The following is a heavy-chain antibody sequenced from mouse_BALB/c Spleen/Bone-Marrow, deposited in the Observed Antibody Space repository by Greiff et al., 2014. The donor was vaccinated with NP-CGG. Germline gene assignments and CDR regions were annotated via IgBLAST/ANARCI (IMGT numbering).Heavy chain of an antibody. V-gene: IGHV5-6-5*01. CDR1: GITVSSYT. Sequence: DVHLVESGGGLVKPGESLKFSCAASGITVSSYTMSWVRQTPEKRLEWVASITGGGTTYYPDSVKGRFTISRENARNILYLQVSSLRSEDTAIYYCARHYGYVDAMDYWGQGTSVTVSS. D-gene: IGHD1-2*01. J-gene: IGHJ4*01. CDR2: ITGGGTT. CDR3: ARHYGYVDAMDY.